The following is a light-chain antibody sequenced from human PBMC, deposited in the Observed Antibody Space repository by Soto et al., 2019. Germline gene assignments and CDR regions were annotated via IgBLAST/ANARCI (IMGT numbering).Light chain of an antibody. CDR2: GAS. CDR1: QTVASN. Sequence: EIVMTQSPASLSVSPGDGATLSCRASQTVASNLAWYQQKPGQGPRLLILGASTRAAGVPARFSGSGSGTDFTLTISSLQSEDFAVYYCHQYQNWPPPYTFGQGTKLQIK. CDR3: HQYQNWPPPYT. J-gene: IGKJ2*01. V-gene: IGKV3-15*01.